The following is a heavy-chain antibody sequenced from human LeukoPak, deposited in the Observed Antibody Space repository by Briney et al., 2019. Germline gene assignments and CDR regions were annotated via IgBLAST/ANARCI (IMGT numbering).Heavy chain of an antibody. CDR2: INQDGTEK. Sequence: GESLRLSCAASGFTFTTYWMSWVRQFPGKGLQWVANINQDGTEKYYVDSVKGRFTISRDNAKNSLYLQMNSLRAEDTAVYYCARVEDYDILTGFDYWGQGTLVTVSS. J-gene: IGHJ4*02. CDR1: GFTFTTYW. D-gene: IGHD3-9*01. CDR3: ARVEDYDILTGFDY. V-gene: IGHV3-7*01.